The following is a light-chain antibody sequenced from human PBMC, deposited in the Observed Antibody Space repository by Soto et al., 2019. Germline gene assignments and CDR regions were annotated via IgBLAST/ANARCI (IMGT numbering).Light chain of an antibody. CDR3: QQGYSTTPIT. CDR2: DTS. CDR1: HSISSY. V-gene: IGKV3-11*01. J-gene: IGKJ5*01. Sequence: EIVLTQSPDTLSLSPGERATLSCRASHSISSYLAWYQQKPGQAPRLLIYDTSNRATGIPARFSGSGSGTDFTLTISSLEPEDFATYYCQQGYSTTPITFGQGTRVEIK.